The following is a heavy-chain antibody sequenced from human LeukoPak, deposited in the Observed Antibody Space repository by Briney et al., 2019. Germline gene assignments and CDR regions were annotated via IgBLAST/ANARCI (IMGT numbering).Heavy chain of an antibody. V-gene: IGHV5-51*01. CDR1: GYTFPSYW. Sequence: HGESLKISCKGSGYTFPSYWIAWVRQMPGKGLEWMGVIYVGGSDTRYSPSFQGQVTISADKSISTAYLQWGSLKASDTAMYYCARLGYCSGGTCYTSYFDYWGQGTLVTDSS. CDR2: IYVGGSDT. CDR3: ARLGYCSGGTCYTSYFDY. D-gene: IGHD2-15*01. J-gene: IGHJ4*02.